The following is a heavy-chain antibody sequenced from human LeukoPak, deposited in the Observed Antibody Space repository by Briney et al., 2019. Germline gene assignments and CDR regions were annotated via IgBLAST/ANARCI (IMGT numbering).Heavy chain of an antibody. Sequence: SETLSLTCTVSGYSISSGYYWGWIRQPPGKGLEWIGSIYHSGSTYYNPSLKSRVTISVDTSKNQFSLKLSSVTAADTAVYHCARGPPYDILTGQTFDYRGQGTLVTVSS. CDR3: ARGPPYDILTGQTFDY. J-gene: IGHJ4*02. CDR2: IYHSGST. V-gene: IGHV4-38-2*02. D-gene: IGHD3-9*01. CDR1: GYSISSGYY.